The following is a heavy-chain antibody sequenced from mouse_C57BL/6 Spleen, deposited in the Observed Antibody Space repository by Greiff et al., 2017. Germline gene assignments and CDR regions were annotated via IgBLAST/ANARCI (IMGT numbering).Heavy chain of an antibody. CDR3: ARFPPYDYDEDWYFDV. Sequence: EVNLVESGGGLVQPGGSLSLSCAASGFTFTDYYMSWVRQPPGTALEWLGFIRNKANGYTTEYSASVQGGFTFPCDNSQSILYLQMNALRAEDSATYYCARFPPYDYDEDWYFDVWGTGTTVTVSS. CDR1: GFTFTDYY. CDR2: IRNKANGYTT. V-gene: IGHV7-3*01. D-gene: IGHD2-4*01. J-gene: IGHJ1*03.